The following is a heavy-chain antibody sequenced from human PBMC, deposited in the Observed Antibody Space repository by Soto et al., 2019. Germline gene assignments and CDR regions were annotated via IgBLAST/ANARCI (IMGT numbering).Heavy chain of an antibody. J-gene: IGHJ4*02. CDR3: ARGRTLITGASLDY. V-gene: IGHV4-34*01. Sequence: QVQLQQWGAGLLKPSETLSLTCAVYGGSFSGYYWTWIRQPPGKGLEWIGEINHRGSTNYKPSLRSRVTISVDTSHDQLSLKENSLTAANTAVYYCARGRTLITGASLDYWGQGTLVTVSS. D-gene: IGHD1-20*01. CDR2: INHRGST. CDR1: GGSFSGYY.